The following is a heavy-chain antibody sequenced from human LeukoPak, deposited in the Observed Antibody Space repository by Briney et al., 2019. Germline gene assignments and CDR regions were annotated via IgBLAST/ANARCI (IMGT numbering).Heavy chain of an antibody. D-gene: IGHD3-22*01. V-gene: IGHV4-4*07. CDR2: MYTSGTT. CDR1: GGSISSYY. Sequence: SETLSLACTVSGGSISSYYLSWIRQPAGKGLEWIGRMYTSGTTNYNPSLRSRVTMPIDTSKNQFSLRLSSVTAADTALYYCAGENYYDSSGYSEGLNVWGQGTTVIVSS. J-gene: IGHJ6*02. CDR3: AGENYYDSSGYSEGLNV.